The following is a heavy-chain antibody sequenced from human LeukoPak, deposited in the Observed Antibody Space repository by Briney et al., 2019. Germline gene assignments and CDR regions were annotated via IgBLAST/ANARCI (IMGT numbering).Heavy chain of an antibody. J-gene: IGHJ4*02. CDR1: GFTFSDYY. D-gene: IGHD2-15*01. CDR2: ISSSGTTI. CDR3: AREFVAGIDY. V-gene: IGHV3-11*04. Sequence: GGSLRLSCAASGFTFSDYYMSWIRLAPGKGLEWVSYISSSGTTIYYEDSVKGRFTISRDNAKNSLYLQMNSLRAEDTAVYYCAREFVAGIDYWGQGTLVTVSS.